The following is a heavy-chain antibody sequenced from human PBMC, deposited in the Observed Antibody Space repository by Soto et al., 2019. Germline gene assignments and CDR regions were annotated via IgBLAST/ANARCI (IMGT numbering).Heavy chain of an antibody. V-gene: IGHV3-11*06. CDR2: ISSSSSYT. D-gene: IGHD3-10*01. CDR1: GFTFSDYY. J-gene: IGHJ4*02. Sequence: GGSLRLSCAASGFTFSDYYMSWIRQAPGKGLEWVSYISSSSSYTNYADSVKGRFTISRDNAKNSLYLQMNSLRAEDTAVYYCARFDVAGSGIDYWGQGTLVTVSS. CDR3: ARFDVAGSGIDY.